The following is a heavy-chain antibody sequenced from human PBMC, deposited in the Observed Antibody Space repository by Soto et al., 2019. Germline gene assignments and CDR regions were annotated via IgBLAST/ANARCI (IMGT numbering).Heavy chain of an antibody. CDR2: IKSKTDGGTT. V-gene: IGHV3-15*07. D-gene: IGHD1-26*01. Sequence: GGSLRLSCAASGFTFSNAWINWVRQAPGKGLEWVGRIKSKTDGGTTDFAAPVKGRFAISRDDSKDMVYLQMNSLKIEDTGVYYCTTDSRTTLPEIRFDYWGHGTQVTVSS. CDR3: TTDSRTTLPEIRFDY. CDR1: GFTFSNAW. J-gene: IGHJ4*01.